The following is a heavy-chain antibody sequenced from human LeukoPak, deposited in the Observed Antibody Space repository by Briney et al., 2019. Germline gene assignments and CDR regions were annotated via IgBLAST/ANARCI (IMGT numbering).Heavy chain of an antibody. CDR1: GGSISSYY. J-gene: IGHJ5*02. CDR3: ARPPYYDFWSGIEGFDP. Sequence: SETLSLTCTVSGGSISSYYWSWIRQPPGKGLEWIGYIYYSGSTNYNPSLKSRVTISVDTSKHQFSLKLSSVTAADTAVYYCARPPYYDFWSGIEGFDPWGQGTLVTVSS. V-gene: IGHV4-59*01. CDR2: IYYSGST. D-gene: IGHD3-3*01.